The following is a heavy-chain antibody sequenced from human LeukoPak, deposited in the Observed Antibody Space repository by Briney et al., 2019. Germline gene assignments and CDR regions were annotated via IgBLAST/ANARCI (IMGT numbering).Heavy chain of an antibody. J-gene: IGHJ5*02. V-gene: IGHV1-2*02. D-gene: IGHD2-15*01. CDR3: ARGDCSVSGCHGGNWFDP. Sequence: ASVKLSCKASGYTFTGYWIHWVRQAPGQGLEWMGWINPNSGATNYAQTVQGRVTMTRDTSTSTAHMDLSRLRSDDTAVYYCARGDCSVSGCHGGNWFDPWGEGALVTVSS. CDR1: GYTFTGYW. CDR2: INPNSGAT.